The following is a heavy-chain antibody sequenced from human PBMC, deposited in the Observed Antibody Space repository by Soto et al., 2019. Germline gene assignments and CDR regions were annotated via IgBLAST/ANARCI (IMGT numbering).Heavy chain of an antibody. J-gene: IGHJ4*02. CDR2: IYHSGDT. CDR1: GASITSGGYS. V-gene: IGHV4-30-2*01. Sequence: SETLSLTYAVFGASITSGGYSWSWIRQPTGQGLDWIGYIYHSGDTFSSPSLRGRVTISVDRSKNQFSLNLASLSASDTAVYSGARNLLMEVLDYLGQGTLVAVSS. D-gene: IGHD1-7*01. CDR3: ARNLLMEVLDY.